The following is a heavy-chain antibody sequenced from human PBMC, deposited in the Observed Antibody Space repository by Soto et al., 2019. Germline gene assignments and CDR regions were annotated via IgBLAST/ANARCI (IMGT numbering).Heavy chain of an antibody. J-gene: IGHJ5*02. CDR3: ARRRDDSGAYYFNWFDP. CDR2: IYHSGTA. D-gene: IGHD3-22*01. CDR1: GGSIRSGDYY. Sequence: PSETLSLTCTVSGGSIRSGDYYWGWIRQRPGTGLEWIGHIYHSGTAYYNPSLNNRVTMSIDTSKNQFSLQLNSVTAADTAVYYCARRRDDSGAYYFNWFDPWGQGTRVTAPQ. V-gene: IGHV4-31*03.